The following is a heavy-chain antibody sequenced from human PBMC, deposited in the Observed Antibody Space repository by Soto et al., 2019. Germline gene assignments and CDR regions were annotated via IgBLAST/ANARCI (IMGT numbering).Heavy chain of an antibody. CDR1: GGSFSGYY. CDR2: INHSGST. Sequence: PSETLSLTRAGYGGSFSGYYCSWIRQSPGKGLEWIGEINHSGSTKYNPSLKSRVTISVDTSKNQFFLELTSVTAADTAVYYCARDAPYLLDAFEMWGQGTVVTVSS. J-gene: IGHJ3*02. D-gene: IGHD1-26*01. CDR3: ARDAPYLLDAFEM. V-gene: IGHV4-34*01.